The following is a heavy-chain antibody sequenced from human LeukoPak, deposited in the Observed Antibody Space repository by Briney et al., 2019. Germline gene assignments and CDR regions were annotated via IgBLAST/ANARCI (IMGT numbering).Heavy chain of an antibody. CDR1: GYSFTTYW. V-gene: IGHV5-51*01. CDR2: IYPGDSDT. D-gene: IGHD2-2*02. Sequence: GESLKISCQGSGYSFTTYWIGWVRQMPGKGLVWMGIIYPGDSDTRYSPSFQGQVTISADKSISTAYLQWSSLKASDTAMYYCARQIPRRNWFNPWGQGTLVTVSS. J-gene: IGHJ5*02. CDR3: ARQIPRRNWFNP.